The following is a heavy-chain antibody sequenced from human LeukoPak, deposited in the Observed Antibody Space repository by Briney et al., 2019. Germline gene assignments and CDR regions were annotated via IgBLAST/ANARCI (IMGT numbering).Heavy chain of an antibody. Sequence: SETLSLTCTVSGGSISSSSYYWGWIRQPPGKGLEWIGSISYSGSTYYNPSLRSRVTISVDTSKNQFSLKLGSVTAADTAMYYCARQFGGIHFDYWGQGTLVTVSS. V-gene: IGHV4-39*01. CDR3: ARQFGGIHFDY. J-gene: IGHJ4*02. CDR2: ISYSGST. D-gene: IGHD1-26*01. CDR1: GGSISSSSYY.